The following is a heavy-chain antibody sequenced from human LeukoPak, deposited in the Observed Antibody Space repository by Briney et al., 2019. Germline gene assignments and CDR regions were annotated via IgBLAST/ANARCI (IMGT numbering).Heavy chain of an antibody. Sequence: SETLSLSCAVYGGSFSAYYWSWIRQPPGKGLELNGEINQSGTINYNPSLESRVTMSVDTSKNQLSLKLRSVTAADTAVYYCTANPYRDGPLNYWGQGTLVTVSS. V-gene: IGHV4-34*01. CDR3: TANPYRDGPLNY. D-gene: IGHD5-24*01. J-gene: IGHJ4*02. CDR1: GGSFSAYY. CDR2: INQSGTI.